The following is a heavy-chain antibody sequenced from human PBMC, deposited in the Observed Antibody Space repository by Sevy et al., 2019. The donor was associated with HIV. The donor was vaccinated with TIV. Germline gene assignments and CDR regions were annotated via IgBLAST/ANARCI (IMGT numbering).Heavy chain of an antibody. CDR2: IYYSGST. V-gene: IGHV4-59*01. D-gene: IGHD3-22*01. Sequence: SETLSLTCTVSGGSISSYYWSWIRQPPGKGLEWIGYIYYSGSTNYNPSLKSRVTISVDTSKNQFSLKLSSVTAADTAVYYCARIDYYDSSGYFDYWGQGTLVTVSS. CDR1: GGSISSYY. J-gene: IGHJ4*02. CDR3: ARIDYYDSSGYFDY.